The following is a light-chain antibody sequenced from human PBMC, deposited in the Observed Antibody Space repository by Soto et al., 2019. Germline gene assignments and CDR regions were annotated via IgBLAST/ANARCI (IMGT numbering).Light chain of an antibody. Sequence: EIVLTQSPATLSLSPGERATLSCRASQSVSSYLAWYQQKPGQAPRLLIYDASNRATGIPVRFSGSGSGTDFTLTISSLEPEDFAVYYCQQRSNWPWTFGQGTKVEI. CDR1: QSVSSY. CDR2: DAS. J-gene: IGKJ1*01. CDR3: QQRSNWPWT. V-gene: IGKV3-11*01.